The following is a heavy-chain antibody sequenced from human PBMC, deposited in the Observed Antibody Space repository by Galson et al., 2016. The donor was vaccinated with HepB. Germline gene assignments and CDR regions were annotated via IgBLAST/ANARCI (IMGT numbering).Heavy chain of an antibody. V-gene: IGHV2-5*02. Sequence: PALVKPTQTLTLTCTFSGFSLSSRGVGVGWVRQPPGQALEWLAVLYRDDDTRYSPSLQSRLSITRDISKAQVVLNMTNVDPVDTATYYCVHTDVVSLGGAWRGSYYFDSWGQGTLVTVSS. CDR3: VHTDVVSLGGAWRGSYYFDS. J-gene: IGHJ4*02. D-gene: IGHD3-16*01. CDR1: GFSLSSRGVG. CDR2: LYRDDDT.